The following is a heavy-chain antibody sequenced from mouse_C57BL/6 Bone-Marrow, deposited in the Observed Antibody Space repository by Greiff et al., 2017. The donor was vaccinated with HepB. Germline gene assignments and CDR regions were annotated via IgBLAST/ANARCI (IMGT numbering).Heavy chain of an antibody. Sequence: EVKLMESGGGLVKPGGSLKLSCAASGFTFSDYGMHWVRQAPEKGLEWVAYISSGSSTIYYADTVKGRFTISRDNAKNTLFLQMTSLRSEDTAMYYCAKGGTTGNWYFDVWGTGTTVTVSS. CDR1: GFTFSDYG. CDR3: AKGGTTGNWYFDV. V-gene: IGHV5-17*01. CDR2: ISSGSSTI. D-gene: IGHD1-1*01. J-gene: IGHJ1*03.